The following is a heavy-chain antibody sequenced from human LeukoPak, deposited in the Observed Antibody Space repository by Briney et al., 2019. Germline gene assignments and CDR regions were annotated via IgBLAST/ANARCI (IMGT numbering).Heavy chain of an antibody. Sequence: EASVKVSCTASGYTFTGYYMHWVRQAPGQGLEWMGWINTNSGDTNYAQKFRGRVTMTRDTSISTAYMELSSLRSDDTAVYYCARGMTTVTTGGHWGQGTLVTVSS. CDR2: INTNSGDT. J-gene: IGHJ4*02. D-gene: IGHD4-4*01. CDR1: GYTFTGYY. CDR3: ARGMTTVTTGGH. V-gene: IGHV1-2*02.